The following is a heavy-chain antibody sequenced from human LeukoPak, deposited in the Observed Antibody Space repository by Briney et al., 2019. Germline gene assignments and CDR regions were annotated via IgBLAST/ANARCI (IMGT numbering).Heavy chain of an antibody. D-gene: IGHD3-16*01. CDR1: GYTFTSYD. CDR2: MNPNSGNT. CDR3: ASIGSHGGRGEYYFDY. V-gene: IGHV1-8*01. J-gene: IGHJ4*02. Sequence: ASVKVSCKASGYTFTSYDINWVRQATGQGLEWMGWMNPNSGNTGYAQKFQGRVTMTRNTSISTAYIELSSLRSEDTAVYYCASIGSHGGRGEYYFDYWGQGTLVTVSS.